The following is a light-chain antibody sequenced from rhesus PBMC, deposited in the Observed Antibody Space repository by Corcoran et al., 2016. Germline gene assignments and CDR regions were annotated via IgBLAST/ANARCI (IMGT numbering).Light chain of an antibody. CDR3: SSYAGLNTFYI. V-gene: IGLV2-32*02. CDR2: EVS. Sequence: AAMTQHRSVSGSPGQSVTISCTRTTSDIGCYNYVSWYQQHPGTAPKLMIYEVSKRPSGVSDRFSGSKSGNTSSLTISGLQAEDAADYYCSSYAGLNTFYIFGAGARLTVL. CDR1: TSDIGCYNY. J-gene: IGLJ1*01.